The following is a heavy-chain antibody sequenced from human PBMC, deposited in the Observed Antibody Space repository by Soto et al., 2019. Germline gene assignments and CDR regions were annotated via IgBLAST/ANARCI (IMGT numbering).Heavy chain of an antibody. V-gene: IGHV3-48*03. Sequence: GGSLPPSCPASGFTSSSYEMNWVRPAPGQGLEWVSYISSSGSTIYYADSVKGRFTISRDNAKNSLYLQMNSLRAEDTAVYYCARDRDCSGGSCYYYYYGMDVWGQGTTVTVSS. CDR1: GFTSSSYE. D-gene: IGHD2-15*01. CDR2: ISSSGSTI. J-gene: IGHJ6*02. CDR3: ARDRDCSGGSCYYYYYGMDV.